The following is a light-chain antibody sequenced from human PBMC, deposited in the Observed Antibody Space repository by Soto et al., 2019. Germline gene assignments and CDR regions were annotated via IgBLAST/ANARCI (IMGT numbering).Light chain of an antibody. CDR2: DGS. CDR1: QRISSW. Sequence: DIQMTQYPATLSASVGGRGTITCRASQRISSWVAWYQQKPGKGPKLLSDDGSRLESGVPSRFSAGGSGTQFHLTINSLRSDYLGSCYCQQYNSYSCAFGPGTTV. V-gene: IGKV1-5*01. J-gene: IGKJ2*02. CDR3: QQYNSYSCA.